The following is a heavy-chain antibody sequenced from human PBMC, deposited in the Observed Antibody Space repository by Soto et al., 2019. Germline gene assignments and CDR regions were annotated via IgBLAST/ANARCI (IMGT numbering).Heavy chain of an antibody. J-gene: IGHJ4*02. CDR3: ARQTSMSSSHFDY. CDR1: GGSISINNYY. CDR2: ISYSGST. V-gene: IGHV4-39*01. Sequence: SETLSLTCTVSGGSISINNYYWGWIRQPPGKGLEWIGSISYSGSTYYNPSLKSRVTISVDTSKNQFSLKLRSVTAADTAMYYCARQTSMSSSHFDYWGQGTLVTVSS. D-gene: IGHD6-13*01.